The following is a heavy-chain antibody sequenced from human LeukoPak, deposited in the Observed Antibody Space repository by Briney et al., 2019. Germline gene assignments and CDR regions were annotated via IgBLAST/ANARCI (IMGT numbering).Heavy chain of an antibody. CDR3: ARYCSGGSCYQVLDY. D-gene: IGHD2-15*01. CDR1: GYSFTSYW. Sequence: GESLKISCKGSGYSFTSYWIGWVRQMPGKGLEWMGIIYPGDSDTRYSPSFQGQVTISADKSISTAYLQWSSLKASDTAMYYCARYCSGGSCYQVLDYWGQGTLVTVSS. J-gene: IGHJ4*02. CDR2: IYPGDSDT. V-gene: IGHV5-51*01.